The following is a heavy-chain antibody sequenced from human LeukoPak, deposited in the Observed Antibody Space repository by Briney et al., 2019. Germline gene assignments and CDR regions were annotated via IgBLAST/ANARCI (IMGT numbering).Heavy chain of an antibody. Sequence: SETLSLTCAVYGVSFSGYYWSWIRQPPGKGLEWIGYIYYSGSTNYNPSLKSRVTISVDTSKNQFSLKLSSVTAADTAVYYCARGELRLDYWGQGTLVTVSS. D-gene: IGHD1-26*01. V-gene: IGHV4-59*01. CDR2: IYYSGST. J-gene: IGHJ4*02. CDR1: GVSFSGYY. CDR3: ARGELRLDY.